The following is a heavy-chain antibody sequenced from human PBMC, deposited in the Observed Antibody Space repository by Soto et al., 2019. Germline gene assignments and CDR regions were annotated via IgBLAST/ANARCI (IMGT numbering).Heavy chain of an antibody. J-gene: IGHJ4*02. D-gene: IGHD6-19*01. CDR3: ASSAHSSIFDY. CDR2: IEQDGSDK. CDR1: GFTFSSHW. Sequence: EVQLVESGRGLVQPGGSLRLSCAASGFTFSSHWMGWVRQAPGKGLEWVANIEQDGSDKYYVDSVKGRFTISRDNAKNSLYLQMNNLRAEDAAVYYCASSAHSSIFDYWGQGTLATVSS. V-gene: IGHV3-7*01.